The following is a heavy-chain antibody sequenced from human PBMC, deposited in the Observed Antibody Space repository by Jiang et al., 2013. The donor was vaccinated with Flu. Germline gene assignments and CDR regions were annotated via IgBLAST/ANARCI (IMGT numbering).Heavy chain of an antibody. CDR2: ISYSGST. D-gene: IGHD2-15*01. J-gene: IGHJ4*02. CDR1: GGSITTYY. Sequence: LLKPSETLSLTCTVSGGSITTYYWSWIRQPPGKGLEWIGYISYSGSTNYNPSLKSRVTMSVDTSKKQFSLRLSSVTAADTAVYYCARRYCSGGSCYVDYWGQGNPGHRLL. CDR3: ARRYCSGGSCYVDY. V-gene: IGHV4-59*01.